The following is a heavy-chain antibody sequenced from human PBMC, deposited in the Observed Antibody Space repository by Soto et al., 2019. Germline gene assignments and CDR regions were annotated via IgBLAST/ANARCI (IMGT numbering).Heavy chain of an antibody. D-gene: IGHD4-17*01. J-gene: IGHJ4*02. CDR2: MNPNSGNT. V-gene: IGHV1-8*01. Sequence: ASVKVSCKASGYTFASYDINWVRQATGQGLEWMGWMNPNSGNTGYAQKFQGRVTMTRNTSISTAYMELSSLRSEDTAVYYCARAYDYGDHKFDYWGQGTLVPVS. CDR1: GYTFASYD. CDR3: ARAYDYGDHKFDY.